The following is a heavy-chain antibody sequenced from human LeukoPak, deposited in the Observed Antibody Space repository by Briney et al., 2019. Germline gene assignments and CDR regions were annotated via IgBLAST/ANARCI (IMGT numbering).Heavy chain of an antibody. V-gene: IGHV3-74*01. CDR2: INTDGGTT. Sequence: GGSLRLSCAASGFTFSSYWMHWVRHAPGKGLVWVSRINTDGGTTTYADSVKGRFTISRDNAKNTLYLQMNSLRAEDTAVYYCARQTSAVAGTGAYWGQGTLVTVSS. D-gene: IGHD6-19*01. J-gene: IGHJ4*02. CDR1: GFTFSSYW. CDR3: ARQTSAVAGTGAY.